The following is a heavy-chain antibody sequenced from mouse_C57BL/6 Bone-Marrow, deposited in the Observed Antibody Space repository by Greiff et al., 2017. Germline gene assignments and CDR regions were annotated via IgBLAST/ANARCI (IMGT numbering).Heavy chain of an antibody. CDR1: GFSLTSYG. CDR3: ASYYDAMDY. Sequence: VMLVESGPGLVQPSPSLSITCTVSGFSLTSYGVHWVRQSPGKGLEWMGVIWSGGSKDYNAAFISSLSISKDNSKSQVFCKMNSLQADDTAIYYCASYYDAMDYWGQGTSVTVSA. CDR2: IWSGGSK. J-gene: IGHJ4*01. V-gene: IGHV2-2*01.